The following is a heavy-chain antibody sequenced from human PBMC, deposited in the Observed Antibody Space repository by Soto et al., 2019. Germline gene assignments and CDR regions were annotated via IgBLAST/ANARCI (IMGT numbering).Heavy chain of an antibody. CDR1: GGSISSYY. V-gene: IGHV4-59*01. CDR2: IYYSGST. D-gene: IGHD4-17*01. J-gene: IGHJ4*02. Sequence: SETLSLTCTVSGGSISSYYWSWIRQPPGKGLEWIGYIYYSGSTNYNPSLTSRVTISVDTSKNQFSLKLSSVTAADTAVYYCARVFPGGDYGNDYWGQGTLVTVSS. CDR3: ARVFPGGDYGNDY.